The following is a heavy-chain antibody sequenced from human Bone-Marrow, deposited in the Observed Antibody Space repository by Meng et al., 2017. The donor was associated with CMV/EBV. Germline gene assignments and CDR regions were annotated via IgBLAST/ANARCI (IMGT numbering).Heavy chain of an antibody. J-gene: IGHJ4*02. CDR2: IGGSGDSI. V-gene: IGHV3-23*01. CDR3: GQDVMTAVTGS. Sequence: GESLKISCAASGFTFNTYVMSWVRQTPGKGLEWVSDIGGSGDSIFYAESVKGRFTISRDNSKNTLYLQMNSLTAEDTAVYYWGQDVMTAVTGSGGQGTLVTSPQ. D-gene: IGHD4-17*01. CDR1: GFTFNTYV.